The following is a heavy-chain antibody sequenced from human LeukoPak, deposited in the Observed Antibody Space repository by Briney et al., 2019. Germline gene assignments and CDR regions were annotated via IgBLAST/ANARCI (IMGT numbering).Heavy chain of an antibody. CDR2: ISAYNGNT. D-gene: IGHD5-24*01. CDR1: GYTFTSYG. V-gene: IGHV1-18*01. Sequence: ASVKVSCKASGYTFTSYGISWVRQAPGQGLEWMGWISAYNGNTSYAQKLQGRVTMTTDTSTSTAYMELRSLRSDDTAVYYCARAERDGYNPPLDYWGQGTLVTVSS. CDR3: ARAERDGYNPPLDY. J-gene: IGHJ4*02.